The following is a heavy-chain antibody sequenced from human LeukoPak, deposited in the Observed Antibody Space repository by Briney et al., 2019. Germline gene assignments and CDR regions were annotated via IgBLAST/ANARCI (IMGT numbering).Heavy chain of an antibody. Sequence: PGGSLRLSCAASGFTFSSYGMHWVRQAPGKGLEWVAVISYDGSNKYYADSVKGRFTISRDNSKSTLYLQMNSLRAEDTAMYYCAKDPRRAEAVPAGFDYWGQGTLVTVSS. CDR1: GFTFSSYG. D-gene: IGHD6-19*01. V-gene: IGHV3-30*18. J-gene: IGHJ4*02. CDR3: AKDPRRAEAVPAGFDY. CDR2: ISYDGSNK.